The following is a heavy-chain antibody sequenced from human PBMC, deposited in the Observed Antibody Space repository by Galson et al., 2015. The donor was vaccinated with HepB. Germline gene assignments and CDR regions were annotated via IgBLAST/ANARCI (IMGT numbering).Heavy chain of an antibody. CDR1: GFSLRVSGMG. CDR2: INWNDDK. CDR3: ARSLGLVGPYFDY. D-gene: IGHD3/OR15-3a*01. Sequence: LVKPTQTLTLTCTFSGFSLRVSGMGVGWIRQPPGKALEWLAFINWNDDKRYNPSLKNRLTIIKDTFKNQVVLRMTNMDPADTATYYCARSLGLVGPYFDYWGQGSPITVSS. V-gene: IGHV2-5*01. J-gene: IGHJ4*02.